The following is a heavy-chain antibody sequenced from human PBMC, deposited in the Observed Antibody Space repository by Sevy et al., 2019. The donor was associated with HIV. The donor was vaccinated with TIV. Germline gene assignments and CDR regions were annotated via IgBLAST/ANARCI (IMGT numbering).Heavy chain of an antibody. CDR3: ARQSVVPAAIGVRYLGYFDL. CDR1: GFIFSSHG. CDR2: ISHDGSNK. Sequence: GGSLRLSCAPSGFIFSSHGMHWVRQAPGKGLEWVALISHDGSNKYYSDSVKGRFTISRDNSENTLYLQMNSLRAEDTAVYYCARQSVVPAAIGVRYLGYFDLWGRGTLVTVSS. V-gene: IGHV3-30*03. J-gene: IGHJ2*01. D-gene: IGHD2-2*01.